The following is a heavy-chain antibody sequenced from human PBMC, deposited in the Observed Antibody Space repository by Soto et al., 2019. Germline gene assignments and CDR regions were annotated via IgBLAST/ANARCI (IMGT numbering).Heavy chain of an antibody. Sequence: GESLKISCKGSGYSFTSYWIGWVRQMPGKGLEWMGIIYPGDSDTRYSPSFQGQVTISADKSISTAYLQWSSLKASDTAMYYCASKGYYYGSGSYYYYGMDVWGQGTTVTVSS. CDR3: ASKGYYYGSGSYYYYGMDV. CDR2: IYPGDSDT. V-gene: IGHV5-51*01. CDR1: GYSFTSYW. J-gene: IGHJ6*02. D-gene: IGHD3-10*01.